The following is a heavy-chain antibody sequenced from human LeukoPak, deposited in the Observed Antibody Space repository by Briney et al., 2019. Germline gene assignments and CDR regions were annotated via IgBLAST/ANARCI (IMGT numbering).Heavy chain of an antibody. V-gene: IGHV1-2*02. D-gene: IGHD3-22*01. CDR2: INPNSGDT. J-gene: IGHJ2*01. Sequence: GASVKISCKTSGYTFTGYNLNWVRQAPGQGLEWMGWINPNSGDTDYEQKFQSRVTMTRDTSISTAFLELGRLTSGDTAVYYCARYYYCHGSGLFDFWGRGTLLTVSS. CDR1: GYTFTGYN. CDR3: ARYYYCHGSGLFDF.